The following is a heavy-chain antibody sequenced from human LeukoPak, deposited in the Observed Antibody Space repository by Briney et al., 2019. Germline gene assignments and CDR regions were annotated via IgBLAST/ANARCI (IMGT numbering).Heavy chain of an antibody. Sequence: SETLSLTCTVSGGSISSYYWSWIRQPAGKGLEWIGRIYTSGSTNYNPSLKSRVTMSVDTSKNQFSLKLSSVTAADTAVYYCAGSFRYYYDSSGYRIEYWGQGTLVTVSS. CDR3: AGSFRYYYDSSGYRIEY. D-gene: IGHD3-22*01. V-gene: IGHV4-4*07. J-gene: IGHJ4*02. CDR2: IYTSGST. CDR1: GGSISSYY.